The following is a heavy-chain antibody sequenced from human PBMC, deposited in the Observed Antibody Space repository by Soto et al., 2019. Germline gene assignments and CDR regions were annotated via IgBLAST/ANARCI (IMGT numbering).Heavy chain of an antibody. J-gene: IGHJ6*02. CDR3: ARDLSYGSGRYYYYYGMDV. V-gene: IGHV3-21*01. D-gene: IGHD3-10*01. CDR2: ISSSSSYI. CDR1: GFTFSSYN. Sequence: EVQLVESGGGLVKPGGSLRLSCAASGFTFSSYNMNWVRQAPGKGLEWVSSISSSSSYIYYADSVKGRFTISRDNAKNSLYLQMNSLRAEDTAVYYCARDLSYGSGRYYYYYGMDVWGQGTTVTVSS.